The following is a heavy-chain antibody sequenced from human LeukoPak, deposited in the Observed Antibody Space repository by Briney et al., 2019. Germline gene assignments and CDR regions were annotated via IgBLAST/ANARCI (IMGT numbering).Heavy chain of an antibody. D-gene: IGHD2-2*01. V-gene: IGHV3-7*01. CDR3: ARVRCSSNSCFPDY. CDR2: IKQDGRDK. Sequence: GGSLRISCAASGFTFSTYWMSWVRQAPGKGLEWVANIKQDGRDKYYVDSVKGRFTISRDNAKNSLFLQMNSLRAEDTAVYYCARVRCSSNSCFPDYWGQGTLVTVSS. J-gene: IGHJ4*02. CDR1: GFTFSTYW.